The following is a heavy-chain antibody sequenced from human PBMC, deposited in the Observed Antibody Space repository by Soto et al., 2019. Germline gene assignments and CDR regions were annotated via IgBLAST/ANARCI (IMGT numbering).Heavy chain of an antibody. D-gene: IGHD3-22*01. V-gene: IGHV1-18*01. Sequence: ASVKVSCKASGYTFTSYGISWVRQAPGQGLEWMGWISAYNGNTNYAQKLQGRVTMTTDTSTSTAYMELRSLRSDDTAVYYCAREIVVTTRYYYDSSGYPNYGMGVWGQGTTVTVSS. J-gene: IGHJ6*02. CDR3: AREIVVTTRYYYDSSGYPNYGMGV. CDR2: ISAYNGNT. CDR1: GYTFTSYG.